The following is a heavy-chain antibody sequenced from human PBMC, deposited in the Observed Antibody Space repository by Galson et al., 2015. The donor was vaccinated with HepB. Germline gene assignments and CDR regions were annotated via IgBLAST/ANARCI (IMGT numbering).Heavy chain of an antibody. D-gene: IGHD6-19*01. CDR1: GFTFSSHW. CDR2: INSDGSST. CDR3: ARKGAVAGTFDY. V-gene: IGHV3-74*01. Sequence: SLRLSCAASGFTFSSHWMHWVRQAPGKGLVWVSRINSDGSSTSYADSVKGRFTISRDNAKNTLYLQMNSLRAEDTAVYYCARKGAVAGTFDYWGQGTLVTVSS. J-gene: IGHJ4*02.